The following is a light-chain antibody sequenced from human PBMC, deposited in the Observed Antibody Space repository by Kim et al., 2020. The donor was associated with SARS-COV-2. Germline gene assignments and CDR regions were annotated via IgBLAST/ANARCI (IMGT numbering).Light chain of an antibody. CDR1: QSVSSY. CDR3: QQRSNWWT. CDR2: DAS. Sequence: SSSPGERATLSCRASQSVSSYVAWYQQKPGQAPRLLIYDASNRATGIPARFSGSGSGTDFTLIISSLEPEDFAVYYCQQRSNWWTFGQGTKVDIK. V-gene: IGKV3-11*01. J-gene: IGKJ1*01.